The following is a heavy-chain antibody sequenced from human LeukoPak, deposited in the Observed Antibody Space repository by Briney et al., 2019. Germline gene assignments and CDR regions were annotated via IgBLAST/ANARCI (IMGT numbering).Heavy chain of an antibody. Sequence: GGSLRLSCAASGFTVSSIYMSWVRQAPGKGLEWVSIIYSGGTTYYADSVKGRFTISRDSSKNTLYLQMNSLKPEDTAVYYCARAPQGFLGWRGPYFDYWGQGTLVPVSS. CDR1: GFTVSSIY. CDR2: IYSGGTT. CDR3: ARAPQGFLGWRGPYFDY. J-gene: IGHJ4*02. V-gene: IGHV3-66*02. D-gene: IGHD3-3*01.